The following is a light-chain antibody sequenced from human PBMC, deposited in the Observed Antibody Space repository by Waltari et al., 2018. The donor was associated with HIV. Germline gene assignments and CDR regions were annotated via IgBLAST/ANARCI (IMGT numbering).Light chain of an antibody. CDR2: NNS. CDR3: ASWDGSLNGWV. Sequence: QSVLTHPPSASGTPGQRVTISCSGGRPTIARDTVNWYQHLPGTAPKLLIYNNSRRPSGVPDRFSGSKSGTSASLAVSGLQSEDEADYYCASWDGSLNGWVFGGGTKLTVL. J-gene: IGLJ3*02. V-gene: IGLV1-44*01. CDR1: RPTIARDT.